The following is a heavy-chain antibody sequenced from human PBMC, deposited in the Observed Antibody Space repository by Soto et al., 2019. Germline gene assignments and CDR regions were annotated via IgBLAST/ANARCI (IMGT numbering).Heavy chain of an antibody. D-gene: IGHD3-22*01. Sequence: GASVKVSCKVSGFTFTTYYMHWVRQAPGQGLEWMGMINPSGGDTSYTQTFQGRVTITRDTSTSTVYMELSSLRSEDTAVYYCARVPYDTTGYYAFWGQGTLVTVSS. V-gene: IGHV1-46*01. J-gene: IGHJ4*02. CDR2: INPSGGDT. CDR3: ARVPYDTTGYYAF. CDR1: GFTFTTYY.